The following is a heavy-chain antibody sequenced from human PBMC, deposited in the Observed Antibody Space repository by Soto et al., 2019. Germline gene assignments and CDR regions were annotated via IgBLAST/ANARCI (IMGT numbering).Heavy chain of an antibody. J-gene: IGHJ5*02. D-gene: IGHD2-8*01. CDR3: ARRGDIVLVVAHPGFDP. CDR1: GFTFSDYY. V-gene: IGHV3-11*01. CDR2: ISSSGSTI. Sequence: PGGSLRLSCAASGFTFSDYYMSWIRQAPGKWLEWVSYISSSGSTIYYADSVKGRFTISRDNAKNSLYLQMNSLRAEDTAVYYCARRGDIVLVVAHPGFDPWGQGXLVTVYS.